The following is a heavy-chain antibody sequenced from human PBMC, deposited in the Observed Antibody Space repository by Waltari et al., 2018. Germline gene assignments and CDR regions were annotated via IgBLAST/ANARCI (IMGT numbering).Heavy chain of an antibody. J-gene: IGHJ6*03. Sequence: QVQLQQWGAGLLKPSETLSLTCAVYGGSFSGYYWSWIRQPPGKGLEWIGAINHSGSTNYNPALKSRVTISVDTSKNQFSLKLSSVTAADTAVYYCARAILNDILTGPLNSQTQNYYYYYMDVWGKGTTFTVSS. CDR1: GGSFSGYY. D-gene: IGHD3-9*01. CDR3: ARAILNDILTGPLNSQTQNYYYYYMDV. CDR2: INHSGST. V-gene: IGHV4-34*01.